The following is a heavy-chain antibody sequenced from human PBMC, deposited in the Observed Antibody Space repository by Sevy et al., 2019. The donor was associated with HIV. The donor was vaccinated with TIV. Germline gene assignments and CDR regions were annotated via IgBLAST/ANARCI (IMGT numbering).Heavy chain of an antibody. V-gene: IGHV4-39*01. CDR2: IYYSGST. CDR3: ARPDTQGQHPQRLFDP. Sequence: SETLSLTCTVSGGSISSSSYYWGWIRQPPGKGLEWIGSIYYSGSTYYNPSLKSRVTISVDTSKNQFSLKLSSVTAADTAVYYCARPDTQGQHPQRLFDPWGQGTLVTVSS. D-gene: IGHD6-25*01. J-gene: IGHJ5*02. CDR1: GGSISSSSYY.